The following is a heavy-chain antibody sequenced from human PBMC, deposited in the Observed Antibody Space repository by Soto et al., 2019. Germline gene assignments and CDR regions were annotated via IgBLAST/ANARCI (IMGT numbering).Heavy chain of an antibody. Sequence: QVQLQESGPGLEKPSQTLSLTCTVSGGSISSGGYYWSWIRQHPGKGLEWIGSIYDSGSTYYNPSLTGWVTISVDASKNQLSLKLASVTAADTAMYYCARGGTRAYFHHWGQGTLVTVSS. J-gene: IGHJ1*01. D-gene: IGHD5-12*01. CDR3: ARGGTRAYFHH. V-gene: IGHV4-31*03. CDR2: IYDSGST. CDR1: GGSISSGGYY.